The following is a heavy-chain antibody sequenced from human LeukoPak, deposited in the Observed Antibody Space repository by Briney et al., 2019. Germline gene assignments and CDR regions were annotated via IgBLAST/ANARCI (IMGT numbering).Heavy chain of an antibody. Sequence: ASVKVSCKVSGYTLTELSMHWVRQAPGKGLEWMGGFDPEDGETIYAQKFQGRVTMTEDTSTDTAYMELSSLRSEDTAVYYCATTSIAAPDSPLFYYRGRGTLVTVSS. CDR3: ATTSIAAPDSPLFYY. CDR1: GYTLTELS. V-gene: IGHV1-24*01. D-gene: IGHD6-6*01. CDR2: FDPEDGET. J-gene: IGHJ4*02.